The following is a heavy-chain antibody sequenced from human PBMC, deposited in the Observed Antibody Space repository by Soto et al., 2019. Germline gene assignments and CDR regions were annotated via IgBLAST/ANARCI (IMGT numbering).Heavy chain of an antibody. V-gene: IGHV3-30*18. CDR3: ANSWTTLTTGFDF. D-gene: IGHD4-17*01. CDR1: GFTFSNYA. CDR2: ISSDGSEK. Sequence: VGSLRLSCVASGFTFSNYAMHWVRQAPGKGLGWVAVISSDGSEKYYLDSVRDRFTISRDNPKNTLYLQMNNLRPEDTAMYYCANSWTTLTTGFDFWGQGALVTVSS. J-gene: IGHJ4*02.